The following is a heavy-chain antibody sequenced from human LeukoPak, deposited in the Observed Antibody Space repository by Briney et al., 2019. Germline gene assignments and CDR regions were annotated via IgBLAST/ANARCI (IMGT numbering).Heavy chain of an antibody. CDR1: GDSISSYY. D-gene: IGHD2-15*01. CDR3: ARFGSGYCSGGSCYSWFDP. V-gene: IGHV4-59*06. CDR2: INYSGST. J-gene: IGHJ5*02. Sequence: PSETLSLTCTVSGDSISSYYWSWIRQHPGKGLEWIGYINYSGSTYYNPSLKSRVTISVDTSQNQFSLKLSSVTAADTAVYYCARFGSGYCSGGSCYSWFDPWGQGTLVTVSS.